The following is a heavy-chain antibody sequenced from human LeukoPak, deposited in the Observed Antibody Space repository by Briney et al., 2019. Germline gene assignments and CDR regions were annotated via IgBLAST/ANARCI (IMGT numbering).Heavy chain of an antibody. J-gene: IGHJ4*02. CDR3: VRLRRNSDTSGFYYYYDF. D-gene: IGHD3-22*01. CDR1: GYTFSSYS. Sequence: GGSLRLSCAASGYTFSSYSINCVRQAPGKGLEWVSSISVRSNYIYYADSVRGRFRISRDDARDSLYLQMNSLRAEDTAVYYCVRLRRNSDTSGFYYYYDFWGQGTLVTVSS. V-gene: IGHV3-21*01. CDR2: ISVRSNYI.